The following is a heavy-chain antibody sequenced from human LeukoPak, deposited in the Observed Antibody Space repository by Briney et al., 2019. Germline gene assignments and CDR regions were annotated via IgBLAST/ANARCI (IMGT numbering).Heavy chain of an antibody. Sequence: GASVKVPCKASGYTFTSYGISWVRQAPGQGLEWMGWISAYNGNTNYAQKLQGRVTMTTDTSTSTAYMELRSLRSDDTAVYYCARDSRPYSSSWLNWFDPWGQGTLVTVSS. CDR2: ISAYNGNT. CDR1: GYTFTSYG. V-gene: IGHV1-18*01. J-gene: IGHJ5*02. CDR3: ARDSRPYSSSWLNWFDP. D-gene: IGHD6-13*01.